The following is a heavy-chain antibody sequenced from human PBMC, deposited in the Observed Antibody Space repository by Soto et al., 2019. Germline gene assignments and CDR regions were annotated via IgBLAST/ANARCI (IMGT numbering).Heavy chain of an antibody. D-gene: IGHD1-1*01. Sequence: QVHLVQSGAEVKKPGASVKVSCKASGYTFTSYGITWVRQAPGQGLEWMGWISAHNGNTDYAQKLQGRVIVTRDTSTSTAYMELRSLRSDDTAVYYGARGRYGDYLGQGALFTVSS. J-gene: IGHJ4*02. CDR3: ARGRYGDY. CDR1: GYTFTSYG. V-gene: IGHV1-18*01. CDR2: ISAHNGNT.